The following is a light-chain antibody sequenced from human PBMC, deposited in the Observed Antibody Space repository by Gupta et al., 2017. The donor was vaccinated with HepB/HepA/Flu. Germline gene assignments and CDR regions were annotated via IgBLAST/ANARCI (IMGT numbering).Light chain of an antibody. CDR1: QSISSY. V-gene: IGKV1-39*01. J-gene: IGKJ1*01. CDR2: AAS. CDR3: QQSDSTPQA. Sequence: DIQMTQSPSSLSASVGDRVTITFRASQSISSYLNWYQQKPGKVPKLPLYAASSLQSGIPSRFSGSGSVTDLSLISSRLPPEDFATYYCQQSDSTPQAFGQGTKVEIK.